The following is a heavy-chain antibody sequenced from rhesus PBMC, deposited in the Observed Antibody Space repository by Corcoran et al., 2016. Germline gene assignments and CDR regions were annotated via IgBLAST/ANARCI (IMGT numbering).Heavy chain of an antibody. CDR1: GGFISDSYR. V-gene: IGHV4S10*01. D-gene: IGHD6-25*01. CDR2: IYGSSTST. J-gene: IGHJ4*01. CDR3: ARDRSGSWIEYYFDY. Sequence: QVQLQESGPGVVKPSETLSLTCAVSGGFISDSYRWSWIRQPPGKGLEWIGYIYGSSTSTNYNPSLKSRVTISKDTSKNQFSLKLSSVTAADTAVYYCARDRSGSWIEYYFDYWGQGVLVTVSS.